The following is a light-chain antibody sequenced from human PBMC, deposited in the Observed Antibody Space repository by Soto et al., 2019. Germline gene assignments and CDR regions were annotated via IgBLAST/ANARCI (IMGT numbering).Light chain of an antibody. Sequence: EIVLTQSPATLSLSPGERATLSCRASQSVSTNLAWYQQKPGQAPRLLFYDASNRATGIPARFSGSGSGTDFTLTISSLEPEDFAVYYCQQCGNWPPITFGQGTKVDIK. CDR2: DAS. V-gene: IGKV3-11*01. J-gene: IGKJ1*01. CDR1: QSVSTN. CDR3: QQCGNWPPIT.